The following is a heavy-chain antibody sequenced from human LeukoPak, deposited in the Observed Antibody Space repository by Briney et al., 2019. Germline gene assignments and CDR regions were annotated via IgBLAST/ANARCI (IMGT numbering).Heavy chain of an antibody. CDR1: GGTFSSYA. Sequence: GASVKVSCKASGGTFSSYAISWGRQAPGQGLECVGGSIPIFGTANYAQKFQGRVTITTDESTSTAYMELSSLRSEDTAVYYCASSPRGYSYGTYFDYWGQGTLVTVSS. J-gene: IGHJ4*02. CDR2: SIPIFGTA. CDR3: ASSPRGYSYGTYFDY. D-gene: IGHD5-18*01. V-gene: IGHV1-69*05.